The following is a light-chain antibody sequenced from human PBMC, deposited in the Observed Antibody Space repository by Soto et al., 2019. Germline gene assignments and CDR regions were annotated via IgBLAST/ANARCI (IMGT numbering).Light chain of an antibody. V-gene: IGKV3-20*01. CDR3: QQSSSYPLT. Sequence: SVMTQYPATLSVSPGERATLSCTASQSVSSNLAWYQQKPGQAPRLLIYDASSRATGIPDRFSGGGSGTDFTLTISRLEPEDFAVYYCQQSSSYPLTFGGGTKVDVK. CDR2: DAS. J-gene: IGKJ4*01. CDR1: QSVSSN.